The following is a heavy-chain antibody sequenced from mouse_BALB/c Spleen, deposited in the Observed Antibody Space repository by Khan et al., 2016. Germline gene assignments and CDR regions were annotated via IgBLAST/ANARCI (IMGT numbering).Heavy chain of an antibody. V-gene: IGHV2-9*02. CDR3: ARDDQDFDAWFAS. CDR1: GFSLTNSG. CDR2: IWAGGST. J-gene: IGHJ3*01. Sequence: VQLQESGPGLVAPSQSLSITCTVSGFSLTNSGVHWVRQPPRKGLDWLGVIWAGGSTDYNSALMSRLSITRDTTQNQVFLKMNSLQTEDTAMYYCARDDQDFDAWFASWGQGTLVTVSA.